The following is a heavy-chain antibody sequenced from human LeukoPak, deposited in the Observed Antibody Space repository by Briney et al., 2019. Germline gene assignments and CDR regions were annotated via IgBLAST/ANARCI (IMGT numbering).Heavy chain of an antibody. J-gene: IGHJ4*02. CDR2: INHSGST. Sequence: PSETLSLTCAVYGGSFSGYYWSWIRQPPGKGLEWIGEINHSGSTNYNPSLKGRVTISVDTSKNQFSLKLSSVTAADTAVYYCATSGRTYYYGSGSYQNYWGQGTLVTVSS. CDR3: ATSGRTYYYGSGSYQNY. V-gene: IGHV4-34*01. D-gene: IGHD3-10*01. CDR1: GGSFSGYY.